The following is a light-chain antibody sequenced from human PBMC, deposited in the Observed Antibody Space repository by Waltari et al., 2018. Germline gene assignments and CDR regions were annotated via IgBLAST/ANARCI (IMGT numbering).Light chain of an antibody. CDR2: AAS. Sequence: DIQMTQSPSSLSASVGDRVTITRRASQSISNYLNWYQQKPGKAPHLLIYAASSLQSGVPSRFSGSGSGTDFTLTISSLQPEDFATYSCQQSYSTPLTFGGGTKVEIK. CDR3: QQSYSTPLT. CDR1: QSISNY. J-gene: IGKJ4*01. V-gene: IGKV1-39*01.